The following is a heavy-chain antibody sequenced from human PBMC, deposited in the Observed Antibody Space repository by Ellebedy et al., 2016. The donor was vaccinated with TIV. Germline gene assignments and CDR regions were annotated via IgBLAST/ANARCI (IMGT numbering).Heavy chain of an antibody. CDR1: GFTFSSSW. V-gene: IGHV3-7*03. CDR2: IKQDGSER. CDR3: ARRYFDY. J-gene: IGHJ4*02. Sequence: GESLKISXAASGFTFSSSWMSWVRQAPGKGLEWVANIKQDGSERYYVDSVKGRFTISRDNAKNSLYLQMNSLRAEDTAVYYCARRYFDYWGQGTLVTVSS.